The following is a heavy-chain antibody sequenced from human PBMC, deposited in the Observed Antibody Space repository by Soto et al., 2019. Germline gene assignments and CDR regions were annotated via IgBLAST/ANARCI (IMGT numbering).Heavy chain of an antibody. J-gene: IGHJ5*02. CDR1: GFTFSNYG. Sequence: GGSLRLSCAASGFTFSNYGMHWVRQAPGKGLEWVSIISFDGNNKYYSDSVKGRFTISRDNSKNMVFLQMNSLRPEDTAVYYCVKPRGHFYESSPGETWGQGTPVTVSS. D-gene: IGHD3-22*01. V-gene: IGHV3-30*18. CDR2: ISFDGNNK. CDR3: VKPRGHFYESSPGET.